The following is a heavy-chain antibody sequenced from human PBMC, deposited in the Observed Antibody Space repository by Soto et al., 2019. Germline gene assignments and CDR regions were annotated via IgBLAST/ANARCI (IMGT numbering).Heavy chain of an antibody. CDR1: GGSISSYY. CDR3: ARTAGANWFDP. D-gene: IGHD1-26*01. CDR2: IYYSGST. J-gene: IGHJ5*02. Sequence: SETLSLTCTVSGGSISSYYWSWIRQPPGKGLEWIGYIYYSGSTNYNPSLKSRVTISVDTSKNQFSLKLSSVTAADTAVYYCARTAGANWFDPWGQGTLVTVSS. V-gene: IGHV4-59*01.